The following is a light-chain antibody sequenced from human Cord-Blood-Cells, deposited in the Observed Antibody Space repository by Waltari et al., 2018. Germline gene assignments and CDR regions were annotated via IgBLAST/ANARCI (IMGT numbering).Light chain of an antibody. J-gene: IGKJ2*01. CDR2: KAS. Sequence: DIQMTQSPSTLSSSLGDRATITCRASQSISSWLAWYQQKPGKAPKLLIYKASSLESGVPSRFSGSGSGTEFTLNISSVQPDDFATYYCKQYNSYPYTFGQGTKLEIK. V-gene: IGKV1-5*03. CDR3: KQYNSYPYT. CDR1: QSISSW.